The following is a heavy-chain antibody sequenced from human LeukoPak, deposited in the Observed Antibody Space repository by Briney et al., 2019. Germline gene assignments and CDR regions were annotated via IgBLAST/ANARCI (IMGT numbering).Heavy chain of an antibody. Sequence: PGGSLRLSCAASGFTFSSYAMSWVRQAPGKGLKCVSAISGSGGSTYYADSVKGRFTISRDNSKNTLYLQMNSLRAEDTAVYYRAKDPGYSYGYMGGSFYFDYWGQGTPVTVSS. J-gene: IGHJ4*02. CDR1: GFTFSSYA. CDR3: AKDPGYSYGYMGGSFYFDY. CDR2: ISGSGGST. V-gene: IGHV3-23*01. D-gene: IGHD5-18*01.